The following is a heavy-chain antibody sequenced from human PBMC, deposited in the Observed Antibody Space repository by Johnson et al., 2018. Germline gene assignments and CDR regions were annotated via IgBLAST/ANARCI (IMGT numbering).Heavy chain of an antibody. CDR1: GFTFSSYS. D-gene: IGHD3-10*01. Sequence: VQLVESGGGLVKPGGSLRLSCAASGFTFSSYSMNWVRQAPGKGLEWVSSISSSSSYIYYADSVKGRFTISRDDSKNTLDLQMNSLRAEDTAVYYCGAGSGHHYYYYMDVWGKGTTVTVSS. CDR2: ISSSSSYI. J-gene: IGHJ6*03. V-gene: IGHV3-21*04. CDR3: GAGSGHHYYYYMDV.